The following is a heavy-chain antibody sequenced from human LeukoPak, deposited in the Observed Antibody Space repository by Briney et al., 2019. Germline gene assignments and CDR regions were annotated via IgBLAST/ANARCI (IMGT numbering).Heavy chain of an antibody. CDR3: ARERPPGDSSSWFLEGYFDI. V-gene: IGHV1-69*05. CDR2: IIPIFGTA. Sequence: ASVKVSCKASGGTFSSYAITWVRQAPGQGLEWMGRIIPIFGTANHAQKFQGRVTITTDESTSTAYMELSTLRSDDTAVYYCARERPPGDSSSWFLEGYFDIWGQGTLVTVSS. CDR1: GGTFSSYA. D-gene: IGHD6-13*01. J-gene: IGHJ4*02.